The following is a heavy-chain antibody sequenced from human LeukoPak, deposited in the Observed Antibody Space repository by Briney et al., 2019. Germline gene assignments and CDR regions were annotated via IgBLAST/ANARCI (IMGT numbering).Heavy chain of an antibody. V-gene: IGHV3-30*04. D-gene: IGHD2-15*01. CDR2: ISYDGSNE. Sequence: GGSLRLSCAVSGFTFSSYVMHWVRQAPGKGLEWVAIISYDGSNEYYADSVKGRFTISRDNSKNTLYLQMNSLRAEDTAIYCCAKNGDRGAYCTGGTCYPYFYYYMDVWGKGTTVTI. CDR1: GFTFSSYV. CDR3: AKNGDRGAYCTGGTCYPYFYYYMDV. J-gene: IGHJ6*03.